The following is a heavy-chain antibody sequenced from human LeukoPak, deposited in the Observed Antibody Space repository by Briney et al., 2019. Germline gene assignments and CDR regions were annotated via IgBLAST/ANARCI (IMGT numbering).Heavy chain of an antibody. CDR2: ISSSSSYI. V-gene: IGHV3-21*01. CDR1: GFTFSSYS. D-gene: IGHD3-9*01. J-gene: IGHJ5*02. Sequence: GGSLRLSCAASGFTFSSYSMNWVRQAPGNGLKWVSSISSSSSYIYYADSVKGRFTISRDNAKNSLYLQMNSLRAEDTAVYYCQTEDGIRYFDWLSPDNWFDPWGQGTLVTVSS. CDR3: QTEDGIRYFDWLSPDNWFDP.